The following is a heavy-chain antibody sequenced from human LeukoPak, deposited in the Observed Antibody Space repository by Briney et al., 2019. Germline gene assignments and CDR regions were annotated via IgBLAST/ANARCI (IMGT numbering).Heavy chain of an antibody. V-gene: IGHV4-59*06. Sequence: SETLSLTCTVSGGSISSYYWSWLRQPPGKGLEWIGYIYYSGSTYYNPSLKSRVTISVDTSKNQFSLKLSSVTAADTAVYYCARSIITMVRGVINWFDPWGQGTLVTVSS. D-gene: IGHD3-10*01. CDR2: IYYSGST. J-gene: IGHJ5*02. CDR3: ARSIITMVRGVINWFDP. CDR1: GGSISSYY.